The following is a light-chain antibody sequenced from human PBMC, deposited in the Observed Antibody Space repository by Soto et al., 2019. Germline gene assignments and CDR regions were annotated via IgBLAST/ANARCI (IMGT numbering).Light chain of an antibody. CDR1: QSFSNY. V-gene: IGKV3-20*01. J-gene: IGKJ5*01. CDR3: QQYGSSLSIT. CDR2: AAS. Sequence: EIVLTQSPATLSLSPGERVTLSCRSSQSFSNYLAWYQQKPGQAPRLLIYAASTRATGIPDRFSGSGSGTDFTLTISRLEPEDFAVYYCQQYGSSLSITFGQGTRLEI.